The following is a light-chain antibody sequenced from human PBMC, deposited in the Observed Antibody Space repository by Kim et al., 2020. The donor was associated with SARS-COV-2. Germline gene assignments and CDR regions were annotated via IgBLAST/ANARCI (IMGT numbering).Light chain of an antibody. V-gene: IGKV3-20*01. CDR3: QQYGSSPLT. CDR2: GAS. J-gene: IGKJ4*01. CDR1: QSVSSSY. Sequence: SPGERTTLSCRASQSVSSSYLAWYQQKPGQAPRLLIYGASSRATGIPDRFSGSGSGTDFTLTISRLEPEDFAVYYCQQYGSSPLTFGGGTKVDIK.